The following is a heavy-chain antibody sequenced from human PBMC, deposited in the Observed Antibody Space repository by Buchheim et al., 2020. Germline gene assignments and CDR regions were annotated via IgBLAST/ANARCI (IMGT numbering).Heavy chain of an antibody. CDR1: GGSISSSSYY. D-gene: IGHD6-13*01. CDR3: AREVAAAGTGYYGMDV. V-gene: IGHV4-39*07. J-gene: IGHJ6*02. CDR2: IYYSGST. Sequence: QLQLQESGPGLVKPSETLSLTCTVSGGSISSSSYYWGWIRQPPGKGLEWIGSIYYSGSTYYNPSLKSRVTISVDTSKNQFSLKLSAVTAADTAVYYCAREVAAAGTGYYGMDVGGQGT.